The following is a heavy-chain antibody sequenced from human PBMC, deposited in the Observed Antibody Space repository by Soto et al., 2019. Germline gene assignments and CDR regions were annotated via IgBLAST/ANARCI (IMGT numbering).Heavy chain of an antibody. V-gene: IGHV3-30-3*01. J-gene: IGHJ5*02. CDR2: ISYDGSNK. Sequence: QVQLVESGGGVVQPGRSLRLSCAASGFTFSSYAMHWVRQAPGKGLEWVAVISYDGSNKYYPDSVKGRFTISRDNSKNTLYLQMNSLRAEDTAVYYCARDYGDLNWFDPWGQGTLVTVSS. CDR3: ARDYGDLNWFDP. CDR1: GFTFSSYA. D-gene: IGHD4-17*01.